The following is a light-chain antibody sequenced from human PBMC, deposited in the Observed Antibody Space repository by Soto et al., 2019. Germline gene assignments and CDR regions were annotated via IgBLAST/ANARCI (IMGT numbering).Light chain of an antibody. CDR2: DXS. CDR1: QDVSRY. CDR3: QHYDQVTCT. Sequence: IHMTQSPSPLSASLGDRVTVPXQARQDVSRYLNWFQQEPGXGPNXXXDDXSSLATGVPSRLSGSGSGTDFTLTISSLQPEDIAVYFFQHYDQVTCTFGGGTKVDIK. J-gene: IGKJ4*02. V-gene: IGKV1-33*01.